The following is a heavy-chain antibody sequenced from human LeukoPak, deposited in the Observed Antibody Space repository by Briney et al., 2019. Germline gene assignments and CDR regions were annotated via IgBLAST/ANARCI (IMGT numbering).Heavy chain of an antibody. CDR2: IKSKTNDGTT. CDR1: GFTFSNAW. J-gene: IGHJ4*02. D-gene: IGHD2-21*01. Sequence: GGSLRLSCAASGFTFSNAWMNWVRQAPGKGLEWVGRIKSKTNDGTTDYAAPVKGRFAISRDDSKNTVYLQMNSLKTEDTAVYYCTTSFGQCGGDCFNYWGQGTLVTVSS. CDR3: TTSFGQCGGDCFNY. V-gene: IGHV3-15*01.